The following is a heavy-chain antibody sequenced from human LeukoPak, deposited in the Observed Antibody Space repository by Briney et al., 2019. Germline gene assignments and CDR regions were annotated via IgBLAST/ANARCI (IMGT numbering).Heavy chain of an antibody. CDR2: ISGSGGST. CDR1: GFTFSSYA. Sequence: PGGSLRLSCAASGFTFSSYAMSWVRQAPGKGLEWVSSISGSGGSTYYADSVKGRFPISRDNTKNTLYLQLNSLRAEDTAVYYCGKVQNYYDSSGYQYYFDYWGQGTLVTVSS. CDR3: GKVQNYYDSSGYQYYFDY. J-gene: IGHJ4*02. D-gene: IGHD3-22*01. V-gene: IGHV3-23*01.